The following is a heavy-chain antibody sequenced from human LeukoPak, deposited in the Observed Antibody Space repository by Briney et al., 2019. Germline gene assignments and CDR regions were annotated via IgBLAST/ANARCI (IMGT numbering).Heavy chain of an antibody. CDR3: AELGITMIGGV. J-gene: IGHJ6*04. CDR1: GFTFSSYS. V-gene: IGHV3-48*04. CDR2: ISSSGSTI. Sequence: PGGSLRLSCAASGFTFSSYSMNWVRQAPGKGLEWVSYISSSGSTIYYADSGKGRFTISSDNAKNSLYLQMNSLRAEDTAVYYCAELGITMIGGVWGKGTTVTISS. D-gene: IGHD3-10*02.